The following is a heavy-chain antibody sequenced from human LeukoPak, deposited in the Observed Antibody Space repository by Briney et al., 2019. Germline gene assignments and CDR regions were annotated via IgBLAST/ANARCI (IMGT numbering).Heavy chain of an antibody. J-gene: IGHJ4*02. CDR2: IYYSGST. CDR1: GGSIISYH. CDR3: AREQTVRATTDY. V-gene: IGHV4-59*12. Sequence: ETLSLTCTGSGGSIISYHWSWIRQPPGKGLEWIGYIYYSGSTNYNPSLKSRVTISVDTSKNQFALKLSSVTAADTAVYYCAREQTVRATTDYWGQGTLVSVSS. D-gene: IGHD1-26*01.